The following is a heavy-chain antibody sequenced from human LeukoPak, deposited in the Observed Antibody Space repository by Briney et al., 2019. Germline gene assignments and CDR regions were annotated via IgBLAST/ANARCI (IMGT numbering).Heavy chain of an antibody. Sequence: LPGGSLRLSCAASGFTFSSYAMSWVRQAPGKGLEWVSSMSGSGGSTFYADSVKGRFTISRDNSRNTLYVQMNSLRAEDTAVYYCAKKVGPSIPSFDWWGQGTLVTVSS. CDR2: MSGSGGST. V-gene: IGHV3-23*01. J-gene: IGHJ4*02. CDR1: GFTFSSYA. CDR3: AKKVGPSIPSFDW. D-gene: IGHD2-2*02.